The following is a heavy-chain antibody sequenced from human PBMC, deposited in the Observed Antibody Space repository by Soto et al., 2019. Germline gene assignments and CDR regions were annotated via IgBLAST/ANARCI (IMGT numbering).Heavy chain of an antibody. CDR1: GFTFSTYA. CDR3: AKDREFWYFDL. CDR2: ISGSGGST. D-gene: IGHD3-10*01. Sequence: EVQLLESGGGLVQPGGSLRLSCAASGFTFSTYAMSWVRQAPGKGLEWVSGISGSGGSTYYADSVKGRFTISRDNSKNTLYLQMNSRRAEDTAVYYCAKDREFWYFDLWGRGTLVTVSS. J-gene: IGHJ2*01. V-gene: IGHV3-23*01.